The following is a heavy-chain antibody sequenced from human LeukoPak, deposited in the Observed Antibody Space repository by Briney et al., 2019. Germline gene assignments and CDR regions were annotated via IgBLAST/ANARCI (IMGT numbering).Heavy chain of an antibody. D-gene: IGHD2-2*01. Sequence: GGSLRLSCAASGFTLSSYGMHWVRQAPGKGLEWVAVISYDGNSKYYVDSVKGRFTISRDNSKNTLYLQMNSLRAEDTAVYYCAKGYCSSTSCYPEAPSDYWGQGTLVTVSS. J-gene: IGHJ4*02. CDR2: ISYDGNSK. CDR1: GFTLSSYG. V-gene: IGHV3-30*18. CDR3: AKGYCSSTSCYPEAPSDY.